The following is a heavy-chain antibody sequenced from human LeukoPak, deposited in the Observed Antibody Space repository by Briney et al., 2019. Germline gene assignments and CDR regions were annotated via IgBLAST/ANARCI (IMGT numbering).Heavy chain of an antibody. Sequence: PSETLSLTCTVSGGSISSYYWSWIRQPPGKGLEWIGYIYYSGSTNYNPSLNSRVTISVDTSKNQFSLKLSSVTAADTAVYYCARYSGSYTHQIDYWGQGTLVTVSS. CDR1: GGSISSYY. J-gene: IGHJ4*02. CDR3: ARYSGSYTHQIDY. D-gene: IGHD1-26*01. V-gene: IGHV4-59*01. CDR2: IYYSGST.